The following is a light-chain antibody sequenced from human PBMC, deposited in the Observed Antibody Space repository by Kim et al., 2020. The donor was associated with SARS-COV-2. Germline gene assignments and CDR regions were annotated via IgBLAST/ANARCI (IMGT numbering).Light chain of an antibody. J-gene: IGLJ3*02. V-gene: IGLV2-14*03. CDR3: SSYTSSSTWV. CDR1: NNDVGGYNY. CDR2: DVT. Sequence: GQSITISCTGTNNDVGGYNYVSWYQQHPGKAPKLMIYDVTNRPSGVSNRFSGSKSGNTASLTISGLQAEDEADYYCSSYTSSSTWVFGGGTKLTVL.